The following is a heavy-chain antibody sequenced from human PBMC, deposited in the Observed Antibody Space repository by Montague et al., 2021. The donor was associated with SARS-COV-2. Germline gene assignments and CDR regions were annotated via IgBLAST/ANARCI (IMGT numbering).Heavy chain of an antibody. Sequence: CAISGDSVSINSATWNWIRQSPSRGLEWLGRTYYRSMWKSDYARSLKSRIAINPDTSKNQFSLQLSSVTPGDTALYYCVRGIEAAGSYDYWGQGTLVTVSS. V-gene: IGHV6-1*01. CDR2: TYYRSMWKS. J-gene: IGHJ4*02. CDR3: VRGIEAAGSYDY. D-gene: IGHD6-13*01. CDR1: GDSVSINSAT.